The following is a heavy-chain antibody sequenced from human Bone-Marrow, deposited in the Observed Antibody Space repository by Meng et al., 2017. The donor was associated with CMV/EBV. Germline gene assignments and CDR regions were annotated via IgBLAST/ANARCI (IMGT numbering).Heavy chain of an antibody. CDR2: ISAYNGNT. D-gene: IGHD3-10*01. V-gene: IGHV1-18*01. J-gene: IGHJ4*02. CDR1: GYTLTKYG. Sequence: ASVKVSCKASGYTLTKYGVTWVRQAPGQGLEWMGWISAYNGNTNYAQKLQGRVTMTTDTSTSTVYMELRSLRSDDTAVYYCARDSPHGSGSYYNDPVILAYWGKGPLVTVSS. CDR3: ARDSPHGSGSYYNDPVILAY.